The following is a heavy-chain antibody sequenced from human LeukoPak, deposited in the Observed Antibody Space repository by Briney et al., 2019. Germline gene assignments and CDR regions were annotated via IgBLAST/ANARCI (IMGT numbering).Heavy chain of an antibody. CDR3: ASHDYGDYGTFKY. V-gene: IGHV5-51*01. Sequence: GESLKISCKGSGYTFINYWIGWVRQMPGKGLEWMGIIYPSDSDPRYSPSFRGQVTISADKSISTAYLQWSSLKASDTAMYYCASHDYGDYGTFKYWGQGTLVTVSS. D-gene: IGHD4-17*01. CDR2: IYPSDSDP. CDR1: GYTFINYW. J-gene: IGHJ4*02.